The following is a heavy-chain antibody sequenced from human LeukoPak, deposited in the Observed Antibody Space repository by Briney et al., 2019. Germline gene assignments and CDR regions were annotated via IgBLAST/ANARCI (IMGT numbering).Heavy chain of an antibody. CDR3: ASLARGGNWFDP. Sequence: SETLSLTCTVSGDSISSYYWNWIRQPPGRGLEWIGSIHYSGSTNYNPSLKSRVTISVDTSKNQFSLKLSSVTAADTAVYYCASLARGGNWFDPWGQGTLVTVSS. J-gene: IGHJ5*02. CDR2: IHYSGST. CDR1: GDSISSYY. V-gene: IGHV4-59*12. D-gene: IGHD6-6*01.